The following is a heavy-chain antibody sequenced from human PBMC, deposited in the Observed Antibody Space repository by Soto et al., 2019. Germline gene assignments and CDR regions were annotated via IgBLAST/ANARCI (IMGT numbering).Heavy chain of an antibody. CDR2: IYHSGST. D-gene: IGHD2-2*02. V-gene: IGHV4-4*02. Sequence: PSETLSLTCAVSGGSISSSNWWSLVRQPPVKVLEWIGEIYHSGSTNYNPSLKSRVTISVDKSKNQFSLKLSSVTAADTAVYYCARDPISAAIGGNAFDIWGQGTMVTVSS. CDR3: ARDPISAAIGGNAFDI. CDR1: GGSISSSNW. J-gene: IGHJ3*02.